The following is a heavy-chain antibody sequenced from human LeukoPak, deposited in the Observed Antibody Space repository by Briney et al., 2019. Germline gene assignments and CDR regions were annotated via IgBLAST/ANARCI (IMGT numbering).Heavy chain of an antibody. V-gene: IGHV4-39*02. D-gene: IGHD1-1*01. CDR2: IYYSGAT. CDR3: ARPGHSYYYMDV. Sequence: SETLSLTCTVSGGSISSSSYYWGWIRQPPGKGLEWIGTIYYSGATYYNPSLKSRVTISADTSKNHFSLKLSSVTAADTAVYYCARPGHSYYYMDVWGKGTTVTVSS. J-gene: IGHJ6*03. CDR1: GGSISSSSYY.